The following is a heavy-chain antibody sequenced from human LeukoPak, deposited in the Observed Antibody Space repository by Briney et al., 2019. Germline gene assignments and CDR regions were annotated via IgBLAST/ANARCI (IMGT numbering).Heavy chain of an antibody. V-gene: IGHV1-18*01. D-gene: IGHD3-22*01. CDR2: ISAYNGNT. CDR3: ARVGPYYYDSSGYYYVVLFDY. J-gene: IGHJ4*02. Sequence: GASVKVSCKASGYTFTSYGISWVRQAPGQGLEWMGWISAYNGNTNYAQKLQGRVTMTTDTSTSTAYMELRSLRSDDTAAYYCARVGPYYYDSSGYYYVVLFDYWGQGTLVTVSS. CDR1: GYTFTSYG.